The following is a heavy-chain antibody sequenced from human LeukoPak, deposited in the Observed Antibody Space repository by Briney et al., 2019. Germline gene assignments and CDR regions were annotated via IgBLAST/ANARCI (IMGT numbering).Heavy chain of an antibody. CDR3: AKMGGHFYDSSTYDPNWFDH. D-gene: IGHD3-22*01. J-gene: IGHJ5*02. V-gene: IGHV4-59*03. CDR1: GGSITNFY. Sequence: SETLSLTCTVSGGSITNFYWSRIRQPPGKRPEWIGYFYASGSTNYNPSLRGRVTISIDTSKNQFSLRLNSVTAADTAVYYCAKMGGHFYDSSTYDPNWFDHWGQGIQVTVSS. CDR2: FYASGST.